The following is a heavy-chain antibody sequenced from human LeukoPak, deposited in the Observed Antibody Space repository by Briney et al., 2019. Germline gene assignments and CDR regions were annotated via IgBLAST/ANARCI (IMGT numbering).Heavy chain of an antibody. J-gene: IGHJ4*02. V-gene: IGHV3-11*03. CDR2: ISNTGSYT. D-gene: IGHD3/OR15-3a*01. Sequence: GGSLRLSCAASGXSFSDDYMSWIRQAPGQGLEWVSYISNTGSYTNYADSVRGRFTISRDNAKNSLYLQMNILRAEDTAVYYCARSRGTGPDAYFDYWGPGTLVTVSS. CDR1: GXSFSDDY. CDR3: ARSRGTGPDAYFDY.